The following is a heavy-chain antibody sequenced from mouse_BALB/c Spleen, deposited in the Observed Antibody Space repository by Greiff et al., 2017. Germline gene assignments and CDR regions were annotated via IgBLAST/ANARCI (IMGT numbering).Heavy chain of an antibody. CDR3: ARRYYDAWFAY. D-gene: IGHD2-4*01. Sequence: EVKLMESGGDLVKPGGSLKLSCAASGFTFSSYGMSWVRQTPDKRLEWVATISSGGSYTYYPDSVKGRFTISRDNAKNTLYLQMSSLKSEDTAMYYCARRYYDAWFAYWGQGTLVTVSA. V-gene: IGHV5-6*02. CDR1: GFTFSSYG. J-gene: IGHJ3*01. CDR2: ISSGGSYT.